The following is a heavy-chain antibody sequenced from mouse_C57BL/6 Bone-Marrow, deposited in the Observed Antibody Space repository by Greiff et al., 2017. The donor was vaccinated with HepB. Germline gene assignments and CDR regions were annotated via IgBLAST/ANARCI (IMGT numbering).Heavy chain of an antibody. J-gene: IGHJ3*01. CDR3: ARTHYYGSSSFAY. D-gene: IGHD1-1*01. V-gene: IGHV5-6*01. Sequence: EVKLMESGGDLVKPGGSMKLSCAASGFTFSSYGMSWVRQTPDKRLEWVATISSGGSYTYYPDSVKGRFTISRDNAKNTLYLQMSSLKSEDTAMYYCARTHYYGSSSFAYWGQGTLVTVSA. CDR2: ISSGGSYT. CDR1: GFTFSSYG.